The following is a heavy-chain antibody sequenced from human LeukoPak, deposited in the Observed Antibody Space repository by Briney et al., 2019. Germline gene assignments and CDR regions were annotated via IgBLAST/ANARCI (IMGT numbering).Heavy chain of an antibody. CDR3: ASLFRDDAFDI. V-gene: IGHV5-10-1*01. Sequence: EESLKISCKGSGYSFTSYWICWVRQMPGKGLEWMGRIDPSDSYITYSPSFQGHVTISTDKSISTAYLQWSSLKASDTAMYYCASLFRDDAFDIWGQGTMVTVSS. CDR1: GYSFTSYW. J-gene: IGHJ3*02. CDR2: IDPSDSYI.